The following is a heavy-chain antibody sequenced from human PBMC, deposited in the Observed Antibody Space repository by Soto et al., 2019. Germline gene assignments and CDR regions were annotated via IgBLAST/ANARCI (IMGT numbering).Heavy chain of an antibody. CDR1: GGSISSSSYY. CDR3: ARDSYSSSSSPFDY. V-gene: IGHV4-39*02. Sequence: QLQLQESGPGLVKPSETLSLTCTVSGGSISSSSYYWGWIRQPPGKGLEWIGSIYYSGSTYYNPSLKSRVTISVDTSKNQFSLNLRCVTAADTAVYYCARDSYSSSSSPFDYWGQGTLVTVSS. CDR2: IYYSGST. J-gene: IGHJ4*02. D-gene: IGHD6-13*01.